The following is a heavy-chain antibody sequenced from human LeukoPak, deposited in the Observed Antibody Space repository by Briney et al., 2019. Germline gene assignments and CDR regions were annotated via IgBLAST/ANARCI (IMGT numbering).Heavy chain of an antibody. CDR2: IYYSGNT. CDR1: GASISSSSHY. J-gene: IGHJ4*02. D-gene: IGHD6-19*01. CDR3: ARRRLGVAGRNYFDF. V-gene: IGHV4-39*07. Sequence: PSETLSLTCTVSGASISSSSHYWGWIRQPPGKGLEWIGIIYYSGNTYYNPSLKSRVTISVDTSKNQFSLKLSSVTAADAAVYYCARRRLGVAGRNYFDFWGQGTLVTVSS.